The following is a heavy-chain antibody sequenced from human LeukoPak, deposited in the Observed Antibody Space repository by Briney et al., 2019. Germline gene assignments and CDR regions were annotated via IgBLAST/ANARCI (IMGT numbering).Heavy chain of an antibody. Sequence: PSETLSPTCTVSGGSISSSSYYWGWIRQPPGKGLEWIGSIYYSGSTYYNPSLKSRVTISVDTSKNQFSLKLSSVTAADTAVYYCARGAGYYGDEFAYWGQGTLVTVSS. J-gene: IGHJ4*02. D-gene: IGHD4-17*01. CDR1: GGSISSSSYY. CDR3: ARGAGYYGDEFAY. V-gene: IGHV4-39*07. CDR2: IYYSGST.